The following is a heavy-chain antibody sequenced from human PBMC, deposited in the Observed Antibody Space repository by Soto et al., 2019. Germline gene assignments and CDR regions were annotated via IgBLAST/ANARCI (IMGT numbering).Heavy chain of an antibody. D-gene: IGHD3-22*01. CDR2: VSTNNADT. Sequence: QVQLVQSGPEVKMPGASVKVSCKTSGYHFTAYGLAWLRQAPGQRPEWMGWVSTNNADTNYAEKFQGRVTMTTDKSTPTTYMELRSLRSDDTAVYYCARELNTDSSAYYSFAHWGQGTLVTVSS. CDR3: ARELNTDSSAYYSFAH. J-gene: IGHJ4*02. V-gene: IGHV1-18*01. CDR1: GYHFTAYG.